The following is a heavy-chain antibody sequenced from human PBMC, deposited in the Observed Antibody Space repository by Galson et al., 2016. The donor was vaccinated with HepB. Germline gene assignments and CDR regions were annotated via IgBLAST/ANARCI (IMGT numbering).Heavy chain of an antibody. D-gene: IGHD1-14*01. Sequence: SLRLSCAASGFTFSNFAMHWVRQAPGKGLEWVAVICDDGTSKYYVDSVKGRFTISRDNSKNTLNLQMNSLRAEDTAVYYCAKGATPNRKYENWFDSWSQGTLITVSS. CDR3: AKGATPNRKYENWFDS. J-gene: IGHJ5*01. CDR1: GFTFSNFA. CDR2: ICDDGTSK. V-gene: IGHV3-33*06.